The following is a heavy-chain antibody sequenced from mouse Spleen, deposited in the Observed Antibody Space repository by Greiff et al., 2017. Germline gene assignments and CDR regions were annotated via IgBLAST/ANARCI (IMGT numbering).Heavy chain of an antibody. V-gene: IGHV1-87*01. CDR3: ARGELFAY. CDR2: IYPGDGDT. Sequence: VQLQQSGAELARPGASVKLSCKASGYTFTSYWMQWVKQRPGQGLEWIGAIYPGDGDTRYTQKFKGKATLTADKSSSTAYMQLSSLASEDSAVYYCARGELFAYWGQGTLVTVSA. CDR1: GYTFTSYW. J-gene: IGHJ3*01.